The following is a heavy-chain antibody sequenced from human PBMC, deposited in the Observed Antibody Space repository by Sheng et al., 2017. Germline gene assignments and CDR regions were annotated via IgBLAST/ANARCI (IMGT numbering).Heavy chain of an antibody. CDR2: IYHSGST. J-gene: IGHJ4*02. D-gene: IGHD4-17*01. Sequence: QLQLQESGSGLVKPSQTLSLTCAVSGGSISSGGYSWSWIRQPPGKGLEWIGYIYHSGSTYYNPSLKSRVTISVDRSKNQFSLKLSSVTAADTAVYYCARGGYYGGNLPRTRFRPRGAQGTPGPPSPQ. CDR1: GGSISSGGYS. CDR3: ARGGYYGGNLPRTRFRPR. V-gene: IGHV4-30-2*01.